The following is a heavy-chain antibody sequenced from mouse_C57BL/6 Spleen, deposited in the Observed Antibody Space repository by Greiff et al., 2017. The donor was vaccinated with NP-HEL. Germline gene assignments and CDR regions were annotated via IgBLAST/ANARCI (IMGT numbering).Heavy chain of an antibody. V-gene: IGHV1-82*01. Sequence: VQLVESGPELVKPGASVKISCKASGYAFSSSWMNWVKQRPGKGLEWIGRIYPGDGDTNYNGKFKGKATLTADKSSSTAYMQRSSLTSEDAAVYFCATTAQATAWFAYWGQGTLVTVSA. CDR2: IYPGDGDT. J-gene: IGHJ3*01. D-gene: IGHD3-2*02. CDR3: ATTAQATAWFAY. CDR1: GYAFSSSW.